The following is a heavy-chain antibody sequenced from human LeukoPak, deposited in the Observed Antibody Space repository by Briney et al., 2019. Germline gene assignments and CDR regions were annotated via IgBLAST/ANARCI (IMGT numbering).Heavy chain of an antibody. V-gene: IGHV3-23*01. CDR3: AKDRPDSCILGGYFDY. CDR1: GFAFSSYA. Sequence: GALLLSSAASGFAFSSYAMTWGRRAPGKGVEWVSTISGGGGSTYYSEYVKGRFTISRDNSKNTLYLQMNSLRAEDTAVYYCAKDRPDSCILGGYFDYWGQGTLVTVSS. J-gene: IGHJ4*02. CDR2: ISGGGGST. D-gene: IGHD3-16*01.